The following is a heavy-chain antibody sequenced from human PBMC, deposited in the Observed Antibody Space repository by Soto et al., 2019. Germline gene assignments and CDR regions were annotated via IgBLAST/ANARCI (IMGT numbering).Heavy chain of an antibody. CDR2: IYWNGEK. Sequence: QITLKESGPALVEPTQTLTLTCTFSGFSLSAPGAGVAWIRQPPGKALEWLAFIYWNGEKRFSPSLKTRLTVNRDSSRNEVVLTVTNMDAVDSGTYFCAHEAKQYFFAFWGPGTQVTV. D-gene: IGHD3-3*01. CDR3: AHEAKQYFFAF. CDR1: GFSLSAPGAG. J-gene: IGHJ4*02. V-gene: IGHV2-5*01.